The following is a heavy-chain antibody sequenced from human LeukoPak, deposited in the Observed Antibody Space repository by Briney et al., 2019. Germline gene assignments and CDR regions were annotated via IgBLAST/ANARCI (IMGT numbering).Heavy chain of an antibody. J-gene: IGHJ6*02. D-gene: IGHD1-26*01. CDR2: INHSGST. CDR1: GVSFSGYY. CDR3: AREKGLVGAGMDV. Sequence: PSETLSLTCAVYGVSFSGYYWSWIRQPPGKGLEWIGEINHSGSTNYNPSLKSRVTISVDTSKNQFSLKLSSVTAADTAVYYCAREKGLVGAGMDVWGQGTTVTVPS. V-gene: IGHV4-34*01.